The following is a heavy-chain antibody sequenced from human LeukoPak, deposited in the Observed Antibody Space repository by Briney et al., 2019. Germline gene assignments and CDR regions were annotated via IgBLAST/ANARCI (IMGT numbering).Heavy chain of an antibody. CDR1: GGTFRSYA. D-gene: IGHD6-6*01. Sequence: SVKVSCKASGGTFRSYAISWVRQAPGQGLEWMGGIIPIFGTANYAQKFQGRVTITTDESTSTAYMELSSLRTEDTAVYYCARGQRQLVPYYYYYYMDVWGKGTTVTVSS. CDR2: IIPIFGTA. V-gene: IGHV1-69*05. CDR3: ARGQRQLVPYYYYYYMDV. J-gene: IGHJ6*03.